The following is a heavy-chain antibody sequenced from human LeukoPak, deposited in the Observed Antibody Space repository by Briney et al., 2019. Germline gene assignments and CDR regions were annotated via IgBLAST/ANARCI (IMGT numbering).Heavy chain of an antibody. J-gene: IGHJ4*02. D-gene: IGHD4-17*01. CDR1: GGSISSYY. V-gene: IGHV4-59*01. CDR3: ARDNGLSFDY. Sequence: SETLSLTWTVSGGSISSYYWSWIRQPPGKGLEWIGYIYYSGSTNYNPSLKSRVTISVDTSKNQFSLKLSSVTAADTAVYYCARDNGLSFDYWGQGTLVTVSS. CDR2: IYYSGST.